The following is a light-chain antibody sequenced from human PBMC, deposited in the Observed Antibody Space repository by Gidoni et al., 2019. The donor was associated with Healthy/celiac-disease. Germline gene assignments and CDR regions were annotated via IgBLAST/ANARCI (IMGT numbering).Light chain of an antibody. Sequence: VALGQTVRITCQGDSLRSYYASWYQQKPGQAPVLVIYGKNNRPSGIPDRFSGSSSGNTASLTITGAQAEDEADYYCNSRDSSGNHVVFGGGTKLTVL. CDR3: NSRDSSGNHVV. V-gene: IGLV3-19*01. J-gene: IGLJ2*01. CDR1: SLRSYY. CDR2: GKN.